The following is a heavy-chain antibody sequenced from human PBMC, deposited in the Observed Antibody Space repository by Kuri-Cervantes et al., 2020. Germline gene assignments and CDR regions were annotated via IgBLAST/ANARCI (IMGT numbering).Heavy chain of an antibody. CDR1: GGSISSSNYF. Sequence: SETLSLTCTVSGGSISSSNYFWGWIRQPPGKGLEWIVSIYYSGTTYYKPSLGSRVTISVDTSKNQFSLTLSSVTAADTAVYYCARSVRSHYDLLTGYCVVSGSYWYFDLWGRGTLVTVSS. J-gene: IGHJ2*01. CDR2: IYYSGTT. CDR3: ARSVRSHYDLLTGYCVVSGSYWYFDL. V-gene: IGHV4-39*07. D-gene: IGHD3-9*01.